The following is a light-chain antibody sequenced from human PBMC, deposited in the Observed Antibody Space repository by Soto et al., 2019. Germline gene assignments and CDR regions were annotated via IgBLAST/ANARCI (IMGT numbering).Light chain of an antibody. CDR2: DVS. Sequence: HSALTQPASVSGSPGQSITISCTGTSSDVGGYNYVSWYQQHPGKAPKLMIYDVSNRPSGVSNRFSGSKSGNTASLTISGLQAEDEADYYCSSYTSSSTLEVFGTGTTVTVL. CDR1: SSDVGGYNY. CDR3: SSYTSSSTLEV. J-gene: IGLJ1*01. V-gene: IGLV2-14*01.